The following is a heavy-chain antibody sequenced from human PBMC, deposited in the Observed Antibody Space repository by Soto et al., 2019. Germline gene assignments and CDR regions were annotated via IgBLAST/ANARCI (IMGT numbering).Heavy chain of an antibody. J-gene: IGHJ6*02. D-gene: IGHD6-13*01. V-gene: IGHV5-10-1*01. CDR3: ARRRSSTYYGIDV. Sequence: EAVKSSGERSVGIVSSYWRSWVRQMPGKGLEWMGGIDPSDSYTNYSASFQGHVTISADKSISTAYLQWSSLKASDTAMYYCARRRSSTYYGIDVSGQGPTVTVSS. CDR2: IDPSDSYT. CDR1: VGIVSSYW.